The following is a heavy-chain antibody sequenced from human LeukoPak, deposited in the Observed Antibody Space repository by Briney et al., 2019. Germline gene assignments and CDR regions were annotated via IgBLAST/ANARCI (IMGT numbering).Heavy chain of an antibody. CDR3: VRKDVLTGYYDN. V-gene: IGHV3-23*01. D-gene: IGHD3-9*01. J-gene: IGHJ4*02. CDR1: GFTFSSSA. Sequence: GGSLRLSCAASGFTFSSSAMRWVRQAPGKGLEWVSSISSSGGSTYYADSVKGRFAVSRDNSKNTLYLQMNSLRAEDTALYFCVRKDVLTGYYDNGGQGTLVTVSS. CDR2: ISSSGGST.